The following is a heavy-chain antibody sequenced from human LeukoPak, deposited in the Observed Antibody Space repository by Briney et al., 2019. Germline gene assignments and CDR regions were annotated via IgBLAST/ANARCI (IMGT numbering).Heavy chain of an antibody. Sequence: PGGSLRLSCSASGFTFSSYAMSWVRQAPGKGLEWVAVISYDGSNKYYADSVKGRFTISRDNSKNTLYLQMNSLRAEDTAVYYCARDPEWDFWSGYRYFDYWGQGTLVTVSS. CDR2: ISYDGSNK. CDR3: ARDPEWDFWSGYRYFDY. CDR1: GFTFSSYA. V-gene: IGHV3-30-3*01. J-gene: IGHJ4*02. D-gene: IGHD3-3*01.